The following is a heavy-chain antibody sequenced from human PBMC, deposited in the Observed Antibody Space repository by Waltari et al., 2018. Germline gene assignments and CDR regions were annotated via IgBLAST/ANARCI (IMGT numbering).Heavy chain of an antibody. J-gene: IGHJ4*02. Sequence: EVQLVQSGAEVKKPGESLKISCKGSGYSFTNYWIGWVRQMPGKGLEWMGVIYPCDSNTRYSPSFQGQVTISADKSISTAYLQWSSLKASDTAMYYCARHEDYGDKYFDYWGQGTLVIVSS. V-gene: IGHV5-51*01. D-gene: IGHD4-17*01. CDR1: GYSFTNYW. CDR2: IYPCDSNT. CDR3: ARHEDYGDKYFDY.